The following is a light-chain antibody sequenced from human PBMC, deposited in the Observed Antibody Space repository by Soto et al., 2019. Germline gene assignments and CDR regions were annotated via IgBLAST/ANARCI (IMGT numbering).Light chain of an antibody. J-gene: IGKJ4*01. Sequence: EIVLTQSPATLSLSPGERSTLSCSASQSVTSNALAWYQQKPGQAPRLLIYDASRRATGIPDRFSGGGSGTDFTLTISRLEPEDFAVYYCQQFSSYPLTFGGGTKVDIK. CDR1: QSVTSNA. V-gene: IGKV3-20*01. CDR3: QQFSSYPLT. CDR2: DAS.